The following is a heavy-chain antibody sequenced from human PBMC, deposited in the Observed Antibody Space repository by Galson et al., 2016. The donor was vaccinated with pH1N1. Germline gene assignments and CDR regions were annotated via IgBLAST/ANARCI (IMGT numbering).Heavy chain of an antibody. V-gene: IGHV2-70*01. CDR2: IDWDDDK. CDR1: GFSLRISGMC. Sequence: PALVKPTQTLTLTCTFSGFSLRISGMCVSWIRQPPGKALEWLALIDWDDDKYYSTSLKTRLTISKDTSKNQVVLTMTNMDPVDTATYYCARFLYGDYSGYFDYWGQGTLVTVSS. D-gene: IGHD4-17*01. CDR3: ARFLYGDYSGYFDY. J-gene: IGHJ4*02.